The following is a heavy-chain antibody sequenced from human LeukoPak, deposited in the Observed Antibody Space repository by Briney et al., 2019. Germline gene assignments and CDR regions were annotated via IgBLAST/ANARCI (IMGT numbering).Heavy chain of an antibody. Sequence: GGSLRLSCAASGFTFSRYIMNWVRPAPRKGLLWVSYINSRSSTIYYADSVKCRFPISRDNAKNSLYLQMNSLRAEDTAVYYCARDEAGYCSSTSCYQFDYWGQGTLVTVSS. J-gene: IGHJ4*02. CDR2: INSRSSTI. V-gene: IGHV3-48*01. CDR1: GFTFSRYI. D-gene: IGHD2-2*01. CDR3: ARDEAGYCSSTSCYQFDY.